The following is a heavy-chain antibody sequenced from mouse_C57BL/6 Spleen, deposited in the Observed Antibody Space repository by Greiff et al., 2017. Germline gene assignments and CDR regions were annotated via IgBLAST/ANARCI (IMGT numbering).Heavy chain of an antibody. J-gene: IGHJ2*01. D-gene: IGHD2-3*01. Sequence: EVQLQESGPGLVKPSQSLSLTCSVTGYSITSGYYWNWIRQFPGNKLEWMGYISYDGSNNYNPSLKNRISITRDTSKNQFFLKLNSVTTEDTATEYCAREGDGYYFDYWGQGTTLTVSS. CDR1: GYSITSGYY. V-gene: IGHV3-6*01. CDR3: AREGDGYYFDY. CDR2: ISYDGSN.